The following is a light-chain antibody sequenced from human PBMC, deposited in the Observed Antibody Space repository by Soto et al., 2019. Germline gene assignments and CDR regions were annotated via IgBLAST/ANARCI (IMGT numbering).Light chain of an antibody. CDR1: QSISHW. CDR3: QQYDSVLGT. Sequence: DLQMTQSPATLSASVGDSVTITCRASQSISHWLAWNQQKPGKAPKFLIYDASSLESGVPSRFSGSGSGTEFTLTISSLQPDDFATYYCQQYDSVLGTFGPGTKVDIK. J-gene: IGKJ1*01. V-gene: IGKV1-5*01. CDR2: DAS.